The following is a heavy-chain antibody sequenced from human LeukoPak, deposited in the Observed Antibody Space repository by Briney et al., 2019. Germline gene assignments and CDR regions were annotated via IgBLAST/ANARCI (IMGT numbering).Heavy chain of an antibody. D-gene: IGHD1-26*01. CDR2: ISSNGGST. Sequence: PGGSLRLSCAASGFTFSSYAMHWVRQAPGKGLEYVSAISSNGGSTYYANFVKGRFTISRDNSKNTLYLQMGSLRAEDMAVYYCARVGGSYYYFDYWGQGTLVTVSS. J-gene: IGHJ4*02. CDR1: GFTFSSYA. V-gene: IGHV3-64*01. CDR3: ARVGGSYYYFDY.